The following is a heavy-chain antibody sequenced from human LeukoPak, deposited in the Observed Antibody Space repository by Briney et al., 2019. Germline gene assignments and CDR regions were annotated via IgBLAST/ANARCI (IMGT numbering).Heavy chain of an antibody. V-gene: IGHV1-69*04. D-gene: IGHD6-19*01. CDR3: ARDRTAVAGNFDY. CDR2: IIPILAIA. Sequence: SVKVSCKASGGTFSSYAISWVRQAPGQGLEWMGRIIPILAIANYAQKFQGRVTITADKSTSTAYMELSSLRSEDTAVYYCARDRTAVAGNFDYWGQGTLVTVSS. CDR1: GGTFSSYA. J-gene: IGHJ4*02.